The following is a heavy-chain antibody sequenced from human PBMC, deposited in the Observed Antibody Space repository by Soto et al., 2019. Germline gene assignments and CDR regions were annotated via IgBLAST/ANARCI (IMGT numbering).Heavy chain of an antibody. J-gene: IGHJ4*02. CDR2: IYSGGST. CDR3: ATGDYYDSSARYFDY. Sequence: GGSLRLSCAASGFTVSSNYMSWVRQAPGKGLEWVSVIYSGGSTYYADSVKGRFTISRDNAKNSLYLQMNSLRAEDTAVYYCATGDYYDSSARYFDYWGQGTLVTVSS. V-gene: IGHV3-66*01. D-gene: IGHD3-22*01. CDR1: GFTVSSNY.